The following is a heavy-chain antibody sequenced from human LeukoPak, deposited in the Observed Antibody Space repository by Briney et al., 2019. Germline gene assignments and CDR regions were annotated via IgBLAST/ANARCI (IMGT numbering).Heavy chain of an antibody. V-gene: IGHV3-23*01. Sequence: GGPLRLSCAASGFTFSNAMSWVREAPARGLEWVSSLRGNGDTFYADSVKGRFTLSRDDSMNTVYLQLNNPRVEDTAVYYCAKANWISNADAVSWGQGAVVTVSS. D-gene: IGHD1-1*01. CDR1: GFTFSNA. J-gene: IGHJ4*02. CDR2: LRGNGDT. CDR3: AKANWISNADAVS.